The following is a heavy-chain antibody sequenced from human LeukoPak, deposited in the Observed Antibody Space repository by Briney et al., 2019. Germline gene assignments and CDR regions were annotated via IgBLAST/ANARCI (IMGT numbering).Heavy chain of an antibody. CDR2: ISAYNGNT. CDR1: GYTFTSYG. V-gene: IGHV1-18*01. Sequence: GASVKVSCKASGYTFTSYGISWVRQAPGQGLEWMGWISAYNGNTNYAQKLQGRVTMTTDTSTSTAYMELRSLRSDDTAVYYCARRPNCYGSGGYYYMDVWGKGATVTVSS. D-gene: IGHD3-10*01. CDR3: ARRPNCYGSGGYYYMDV. J-gene: IGHJ6*03.